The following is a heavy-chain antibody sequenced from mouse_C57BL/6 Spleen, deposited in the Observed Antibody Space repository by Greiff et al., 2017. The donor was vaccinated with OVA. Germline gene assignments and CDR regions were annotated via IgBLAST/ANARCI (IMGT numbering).Heavy chain of an antibody. D-gene: IGHD2-2*01. CDR3: ARHEGKGYGYDGGAWFAY. CDR1: GYTFTEYT. J-gene: IGHJ3*01. Sequence: QVQLQQSGAELVKPGASVKLSCKASGYTFTEYTIHWVKQRSGQGLEWIGWFYPGSGSIKYNEKFKDKATLTADKSSSTVYMELSRWTSEDSAVYFCARHEGKGYGYDGGAWFAYWGQGTLVTVSA. CDR2: FYPGSGSI. V-gene: IGHV1-62-2*01.